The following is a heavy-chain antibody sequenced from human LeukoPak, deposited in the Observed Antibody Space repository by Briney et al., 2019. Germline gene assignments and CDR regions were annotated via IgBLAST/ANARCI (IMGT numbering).Heavy chain of an antibody. D-gene: IGHD2-21*02. V-gene: IGHV4-34*01. CDR2: INHSGYT. CDR1: GVSFDDYY. Sequence: SETLSLTCAVSGVSFDDYYWSWVRQTPGKGLEWIGEINHSGYTNDSPSLKSRVTLSIDTSRKEFSLNLRSVTVADTGIYSCTRLTAGHDYWGQRTLATVSP. CDR3: TRLTAGHDY. J-gene: IGHJ4*02.